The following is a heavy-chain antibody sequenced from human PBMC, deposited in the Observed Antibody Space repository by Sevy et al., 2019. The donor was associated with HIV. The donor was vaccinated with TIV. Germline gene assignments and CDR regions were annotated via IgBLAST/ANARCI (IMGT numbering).Heavy chain of an antibody. CDR3: ARGQLERNYYGMDV. J-gene: IGHJ6*02. Sequence: GGSLRLSCAASGFTFSSYSMNWVRQAPGKGLEWVSSISSSSSYIYYADSVKGRFTISRDNAKNSLYLQMNSLRAEDTAEYYCARGQLERNYYGMDVWGQGTTVTVSS. V-gene: IGHV3-21*01. D-gene: IGHD1-1*01. CDR2: ISSSSSYI. CDR1: GFTFSSYS.